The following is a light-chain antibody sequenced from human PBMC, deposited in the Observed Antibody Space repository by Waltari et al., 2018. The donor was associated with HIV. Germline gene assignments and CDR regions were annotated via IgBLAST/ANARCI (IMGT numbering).Light chain of an antibody. J-gene: IGLJ1*01. Sequence: QSVLTQPPSASGTPGQRITISCSGSSSNLGSNSVNWYQHFPGPAPKLLIYSDNQRPSGVSDRFSASKSGTSASLAISGLQSEDEGDYYCAAWDVSLNAYVFGTGTKVTVL. CDR3: AAWDVSLNAYV. CDR2: SDN. V-gene: IGLV1-44*01. CDR1: SSNLGSNS.